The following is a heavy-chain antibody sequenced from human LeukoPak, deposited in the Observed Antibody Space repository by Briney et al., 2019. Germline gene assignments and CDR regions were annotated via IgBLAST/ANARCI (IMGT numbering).Heavy chain of an antibody. Sequence: GGSLRLSCAASGFTFSSYGMHWVRQAPGKGLEWVAFIRYDGSNKYYADSVKGRFTISRDNSKNTLYLQMDSLRAEDTAVYYCAKDTTPPKAGFDPWGQGTLVTVSS. CDR1: GFTFSSYG. V-gene: IGHV3-30*02. D-gene: IGHD1-14*01. J-gene: IGHJ5*02. CDR3: AKDTTPPKAGFDP. CDR2: IRYDGSNK.